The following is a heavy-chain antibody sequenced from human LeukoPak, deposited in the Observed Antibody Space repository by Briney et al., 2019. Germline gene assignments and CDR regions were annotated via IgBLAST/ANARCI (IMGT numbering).Heavy chain of an antibody. CDR1: GGSISSSSYY. V-gene: IGHV4-39*07. J-gene: IGHJ4*01. Sequence: PSETLSLTCTVSGGSISSSSYYWGWIRQPPGKGLEWIVSIYHSGRTFYNPSLKSRVTISVDTSKNQFSLKLSFLPAAATACYCGARLYLQDNQLDYWGKGTMVTVSS. CDR3: ARLYLQDNQLDY. CDR2: IYHSGRT. D-gene: IGHD1-14*01.